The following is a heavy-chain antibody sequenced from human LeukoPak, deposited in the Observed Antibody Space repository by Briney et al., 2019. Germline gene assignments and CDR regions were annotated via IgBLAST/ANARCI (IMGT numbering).Heavy chain of an antibody. CDR2: ISGSGGST. V-gene: IGHV3-23*01. CDR3: AKYSGYEGRISIADY. D-gene: IGHD3-22*01. J-gene: IGHJ4*02. Sequence: PGGSLRLSCAASGFTFSSYAMSWVRQAPGKGLEWVSAISGSGGSTYYADSVKGRFTISRDNSKNTLYLQMNSLRAEDTAVYYCAKYSGYEGRISIADYWGQGTLVTVSS. CDR1: GFTFSSYA.